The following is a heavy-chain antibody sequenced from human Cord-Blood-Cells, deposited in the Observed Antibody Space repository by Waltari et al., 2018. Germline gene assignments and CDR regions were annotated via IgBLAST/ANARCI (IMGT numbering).Heavy chain of an antibody. V-gene: IGHV1-8*01. Sequence: QVQLVQSGAEVKKPGAAVKVCCKASGYTFTSYDINWVRPATRQGLEWMGWMNPNSGNTGYAQKFQGRVTMTRNTSISTAYMELSSLRSEDTAVYYCARAGSSWYYYYYGMDVWGQGTTVTVSS. CDR3: ARAGSSWYYYYYGMDV. CDR1: GYTFTSYD. J-gene: IGHJ6*02. CDR2: MNPNSGNT. D-gene: IGHD6-13*01.